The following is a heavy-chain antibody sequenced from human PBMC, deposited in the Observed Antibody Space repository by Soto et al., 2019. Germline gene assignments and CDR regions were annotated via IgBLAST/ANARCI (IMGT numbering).Heavy chain of an antibody. J-gene: IGHJ4*02. Sequence: SETLSLTCTVSGGSMISYYWSWIRQPPGRGLEWIGFIYSSGSTNYNPSLKGRVTMSLDTSKNQVSLNVTSVTAADTAVYYCAATPRYWGQGRLVTVSS. CDR1: GGSMISYY. CDR2: IYSSGST. D-gene: IGHD1-26*01. V-gene: IGHV4-59*01. CDR3: AATPRY.